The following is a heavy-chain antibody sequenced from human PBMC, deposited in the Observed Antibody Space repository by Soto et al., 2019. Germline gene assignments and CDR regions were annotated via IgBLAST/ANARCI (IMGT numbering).Heavy chain of an antibody. CDR1: GFSLSTSEVG. Sequence: QITLKESGPTLLKPTQTLTLTCTFSGFSLSTSEVGVGWIRQPPGKALEWLALIYWDDDKRYSPSLRSRLTLTKDTSKNQVVLTMTNMDPVDTATYYCAHRFDWYYFNYWGQGSLVTVSS. CDR3: AHRFDWYYFNY. D-gene: IGHD3-9*01. V-gene: IGHV2-5*02. CDR2: IYWDDDK. J-gene: IGHJ4*02.